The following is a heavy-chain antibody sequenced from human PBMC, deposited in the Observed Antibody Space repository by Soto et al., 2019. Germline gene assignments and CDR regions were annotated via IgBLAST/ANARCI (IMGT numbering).Heavy chain of an antibody. CDR2: ISGSGGST. D-gene: IGHD3-10*01. Sequence: EVQLLESGGGLVQPGGSLRLSCAASGFTFSSYAMSWVRQAPGKGLEWVSAISGSGGSTYYADSVKGRFTISRDNSKNTLYLQMNSLRAEDTAVYYCAKGKAVLLWFGESIHPDFQHWGQGTLVTVSS. CDR3: AKGKAVLLWFGESIHPDFQH. CDR1: GFTFSSYA. V-gene: IGHV3-23*01. J-gene: IGHJ1*01.